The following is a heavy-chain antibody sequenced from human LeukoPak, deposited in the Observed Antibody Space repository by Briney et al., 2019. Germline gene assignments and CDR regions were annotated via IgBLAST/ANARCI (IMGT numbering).Heavy chain of an antibody. D-gene: IGHD3-10*01. CDR1: GFTFSDYY. CDR3: ARDPSMVQGVNYMDV. Sequence: GGSLRLSCAVSGFTFSDYYMSWIRQAPGKGLEWVSYISSGGSTISHADSVKGRFTISRDNAENSLYLQMNSLRAEDTAVYYCARDPSMVQGVNYMDVWGKGTTVTVSS. V-gene: IGHV3-11*04. J-gene: IGHJ6*03. CDR2: ISSGGSTI.